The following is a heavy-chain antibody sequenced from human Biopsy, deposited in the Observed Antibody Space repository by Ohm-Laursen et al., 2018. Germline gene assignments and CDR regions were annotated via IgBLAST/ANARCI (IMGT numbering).Heavy chain of an antibody. CDR1: RASVKTSGYF. CDR2: ISYNERT. V-gene: IGHV4-31*03. CDR3: VREPKTGTAEAWYFDL. Sequence: SQTLSLTCSVSRASVKTSGYFWAWIRQRPGKGLEWIGYISYNERTHYNPSLTSRLAISFDTSNNRISLQLRSVSVADTAVYYCVREPKTGTAEAWYFDLWGRGSPVTVPS. J-gene: IGHJ2*01. D-gene: IGHD3-9*01.